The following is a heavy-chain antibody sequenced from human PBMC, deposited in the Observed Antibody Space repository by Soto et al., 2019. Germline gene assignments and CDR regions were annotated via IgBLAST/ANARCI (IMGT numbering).Heavy chain of an antibody. CDR3: ARDGSGWFGEFSFDY. CDR1: GGSISSYY. D-gene: IGHD3-10*01. CDR2: IYYSGST. V-gene: IGHV4-59*01. Sequence: SETLSLTCTVSGGSISSYYWSWIRQPPGKGLEWIGYIYYSGSTNYNPSLKSRVTISVDTSKNQLSLKLSSVTAADTAVYYCARDGSGWFGEFSFDYWGHGTLVTVSS. J-gene: IGHJ4*01.